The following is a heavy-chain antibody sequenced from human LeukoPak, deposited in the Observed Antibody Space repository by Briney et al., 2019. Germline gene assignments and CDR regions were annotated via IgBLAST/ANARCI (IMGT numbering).Heavy chain of an antibody. J-gene: IGHJ5*02. CDR3: ARDVIMGYELGWFDP. Sequence: VAAVKVSCMDSGYRFIDYFIHWGRQAPGQGRECMGWINPNTGDTKYVQRFQGRVTMTRDTASSTAYMELSGLNSDDTAMYFCARDVIMGYELGWFDPWGQGTLVTVSS. V-gene: IGHV1-2*02. CDR1: GYRFIDYF. CDR2: INPNTGDT. D-gene: IGHD2-8*01.